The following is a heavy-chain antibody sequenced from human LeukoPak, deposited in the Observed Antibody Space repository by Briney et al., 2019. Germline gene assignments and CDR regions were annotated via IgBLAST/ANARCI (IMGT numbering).Heavy chain of an antibody. J-gene: IGHJ4*02. Sequence: GGSLRLSCAASGFTFSNYWMSWVRQAPGKGLEWVANMKQDGSETYYVDSVKGRFTISRDNAKNSLYLQMNSLRAEDTAVYYCARDKIGGASHFDYWGQGTLVTVSS. V-gene: IGHV3-7*01. CDR3: ARDKIGGASHFDY. CDR1: GFTFSNYW. CDR2: MKQDGSET. D-gene: IGHD3-16*01.